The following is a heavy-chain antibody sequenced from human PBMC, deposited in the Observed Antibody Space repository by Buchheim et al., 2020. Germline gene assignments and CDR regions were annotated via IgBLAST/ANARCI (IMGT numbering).Heavy chain of an antibody. Sequence: EVQLLESGGGLVQPGGSLRLSCAASGFTFSSYAMSWVRQAPGKGLEWVSAISGSGGSTYYADSVKGRFTISRDNSKTTLSLQMNSLIAEDTAVYYCAKLGPMNIVVVVAHYDYWGQGTL. D-gene: IGHD2-15*01. CDR1: GFTFSSYA. V-gene: IGHV3-23*01. CDR2: ISGSGGST. CDR3: AKLGPMNIVVVVAHYDY. J-gene: IGHJ4*02.